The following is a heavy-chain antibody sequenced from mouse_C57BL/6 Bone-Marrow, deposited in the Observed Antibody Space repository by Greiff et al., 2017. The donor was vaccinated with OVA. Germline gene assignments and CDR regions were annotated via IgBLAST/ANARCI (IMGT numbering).Heavy chain of an antibody. J-gene: IGHJ2*01. D-gene: IGHD1-1*01. V-gene: IGHV3-6*01. CDR2: ISYDGST. CDR3: ARDLYYYGQ. CDR1: GYSITSGYY. Sequence: ESGPGLVKPSQSLSLTCSVTGYSITSGYYWNWIRQFPGNKLEWMGYISYDGSTNYNPSLKNRISISRVPSTNQFFLKLTSLTTEDTATYYCARDLYYYGQWGPGTTLTVSS.